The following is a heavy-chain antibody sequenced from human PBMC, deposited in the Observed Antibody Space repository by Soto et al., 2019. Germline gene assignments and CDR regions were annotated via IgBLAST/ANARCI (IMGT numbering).Heavy chain of an antibody. CDR1: GYSFTSYW. CDR2: IYPGDSDT. J-gene: IGHJ3*02. D-gene: IGHD3-10*01. Sequence: GESLKISCMGSGYSFTSYWIGWVRQMPGKGLEWMGIIYPGDSDTRYSPSFQGQVTISADKSISTAYLQWSSLKASDTAMYYCARRSMVRGDVGLIWGQGTMVTVSS. CDR3: ARRSMVRGDVGLI. V-gene: IGHV5-51*01.